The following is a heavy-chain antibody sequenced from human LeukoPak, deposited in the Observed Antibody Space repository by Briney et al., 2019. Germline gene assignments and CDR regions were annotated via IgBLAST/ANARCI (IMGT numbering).Heavy chain of an antibody. J-gene: IGHJ4*02. Sequence: PSETLSLTCAVYGGSFSGYYWSWIRQPPGKGLEWIGEINHSGSTNYNPSLKSRVTISVDTPKNQFSLKLNSATAADTAVYYCAREDRNSGYEPSKWGQGTLVTVSS. CDR3: AREDRNSGYEPSK. D-gene: IGHD5-12*01. CDR2: INHSGST. V-gene: IGHV4-34*01. CDR1: GGSFSGYY.